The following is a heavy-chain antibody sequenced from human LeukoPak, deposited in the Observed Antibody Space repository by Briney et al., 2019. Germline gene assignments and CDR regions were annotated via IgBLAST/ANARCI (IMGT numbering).Heavy chain of an antibody. Sequence: GESLKISCKGSGYSFTSYWIGWVRQMPGKGLEWMGIIYPGDSDTRYSPSFQGQVAISADKSISTAYLQWSSLKASDTAMYYCARDQLLYGRGYYGMDVWGQGTTVTVSS. CDR3: ARDQLLYGRGYYGMDV. CDR2: IYPGDSDT. J-gene: IGHJ6*02. V-gene: IGHV5-51*01. CDR1: GYSFTSYW. D-gene: IGHD2-2*02.